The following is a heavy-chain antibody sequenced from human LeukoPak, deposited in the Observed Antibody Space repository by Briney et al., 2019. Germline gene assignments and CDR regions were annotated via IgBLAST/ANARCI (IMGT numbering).Heavy chain of an antibody. V-gene: IGHV3-7*01. CDR2: INEDGSEK. CDR3: ARVDRDGYSYFDY. D-gene: IGHD5-24*01. CDR1: GFTFSTYW. Sequence: AGGSLRLSCAASGFTFSTYWMMWVRQAPGKGLEWVANINEDGSEKYYADSVEGRFTISRDNAKNSLDLQMSSLRAEDTAVYYCARVDRDGYSYFDYWGQGTLVTVSS. J-gene: IGHJ4*02.